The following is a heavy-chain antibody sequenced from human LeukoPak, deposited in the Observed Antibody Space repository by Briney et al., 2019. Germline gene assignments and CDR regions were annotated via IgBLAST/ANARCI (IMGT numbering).Heavy chain of an antibody. V-gene: IGHV4-4*02. CDR3: ASGLIAAAGADAFDI. D-gene: IGHD6-13*01. CDR1: GGSISSSNW. J-gene: IGHJ3*02. CDR2: IYHSGST. Sequence: SETLSLTCAVSGGSISSSNWWSWVRQPPGRGLEWFGEIYHSGSTNYNPSLKSRVTISVDKSKNQFSLKLSSVTAADTAVYYCASGLIAAAGADAFDIWGQGTMVTVSS.